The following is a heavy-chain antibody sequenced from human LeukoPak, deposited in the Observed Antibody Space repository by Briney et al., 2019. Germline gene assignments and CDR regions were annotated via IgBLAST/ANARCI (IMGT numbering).Heavy chain of an antibody. V-gene: IGHV3-21*06. CDR1: GFTFNTYS. CDR3: LRGDRRDY. Sequence: GGSLRLSCEASGFTFNTYSMNCARQAPGKGLEWVSSIDSSGGYMFYADSVKGRFIISRDNAKDSLYLQMNSLRVEDTPVYYCLRGDRRDYWGQGTLVTVSS. J-gene: IGHJ4*02. CDR2: IDSSGGYM.